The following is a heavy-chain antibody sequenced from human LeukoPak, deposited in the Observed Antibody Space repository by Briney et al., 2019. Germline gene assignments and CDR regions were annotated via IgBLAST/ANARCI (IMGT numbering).Heavy chain of an antibody. CDR3: ARDYLTVLWFGELYGFDP. CDR2: IIPIFGTA. Sequence: VKVSCKASGGTFSSYAISWVRQAPGQGLEWMGGIIPIFGTANYAQKFQGRVTITADESTSTAYMELRSLRSDDTAVYYCARDYLTVLWFGELYGFDPWGQGTLVTVSS. D-gene: IGHD3-10*01. CDR1: GGTFSSYA. V-gene: IGHV1-69*13. J-gene: IGHJ5*02.